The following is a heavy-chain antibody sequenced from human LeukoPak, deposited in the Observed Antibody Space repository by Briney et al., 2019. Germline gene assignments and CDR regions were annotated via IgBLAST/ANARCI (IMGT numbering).Heavy chain of an antibody. J-gene: IGHJ3*02. V-gene: IGHV1-2*06. CDR3: ARTQGNYYDSSGEDAFDI. Sequence: ASVKVSCKASGYTFTGYYMHWVRQAPGQGLEWMGRINPNSGGTNYAQKFQGRVTMTRDTSISTAYMELSRLRSDDTAVYYCARTQGNYYDSSGEDAFDIWGQGTMVTVSS. CDR2: INPNSGGT. CDR1: GYTFTGYY. D-gene: IGHD3-22*01.